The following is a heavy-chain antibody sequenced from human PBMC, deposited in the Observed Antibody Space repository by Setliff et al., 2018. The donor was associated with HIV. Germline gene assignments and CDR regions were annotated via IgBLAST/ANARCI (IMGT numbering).Heavy chain of an antibody. CDR2: IYYSGNT. J-gene: IGHJ4*02. V-gene: IGHV4-59*11. CDR3: ARGRRRSSTPYYFDY. Sequence: SETLSLTCTVSNDSINYQYWAWIRQSPGKGLEWIGSIYYSGNTNYNPSLKSRVTISIDTSKSQFSLKLTSVSAADTAMYYCARGRRRSSTPYYFDYWGQGTLVTVSS. CDR1: NDSINYQY.